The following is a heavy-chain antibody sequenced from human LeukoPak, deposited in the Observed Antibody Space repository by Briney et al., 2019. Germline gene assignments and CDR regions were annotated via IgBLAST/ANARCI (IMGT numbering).Heavy chain of an antibody. D-gene: IGHD3-10*01. Sequence: GASVKVSCKASGYTFTSYGISWVRQAPGQGLEWMGWISAYNGNTNYAQKLQGRVTMTTDTSTSTAYMELRSLRSDDTAVYYCARDKWEYYGSGRCMDVWGQGTTVTVSS. J-gene: IGHJ6*02. CDR1: GYTFTSYG. CDR2: ISAYNGNT. V-gene: IGHV1-18*01. CDR3: ARDKWEYYGSGRCMDV.